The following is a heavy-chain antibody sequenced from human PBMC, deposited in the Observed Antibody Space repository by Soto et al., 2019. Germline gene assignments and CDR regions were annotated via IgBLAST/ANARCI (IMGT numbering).Heavy chain of an antibody. CDR3: ARDLGYCSGGSCSGSLGY. CDR2: IYSGGST. V-gene: IGHV3-66*01. Sequence: PGGSLRLSCAASGFTVSSNYMSWVRQAPGKGLEWVSVIYSGGSTYYADSVKGRFTISRDNSKSTLYLQMNSLRAEDTAVYYCARDLGYCSGGSCSGSLGYWGQGTLVTVSS. J-gene: IGHJ4*02. CDR1: GFTVSSNY. D-gene: IGHD2-15*01.